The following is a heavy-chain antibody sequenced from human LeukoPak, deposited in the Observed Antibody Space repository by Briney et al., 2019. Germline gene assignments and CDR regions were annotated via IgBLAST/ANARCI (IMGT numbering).Heavy chain of an antibody. V-gene: IGHV3-21*01. CDR3: ARDYGGLSPLNWFDP. Sequence: PGGSLRLSCAVSGFTFSSYSMNWVRQAPGKGLEWVSSISSSSSYIYYADSVKGRFTISRDNAKNSLYLQMNSLRAEDTAVYYCARDYGGLSPLNWFDPWGQGTLVTVSS. CDR1: GFTFSSYS. D-gene: IGHD2-2*01. CDR2: ISSSSSYI. J-gene: IGHJ5*02.